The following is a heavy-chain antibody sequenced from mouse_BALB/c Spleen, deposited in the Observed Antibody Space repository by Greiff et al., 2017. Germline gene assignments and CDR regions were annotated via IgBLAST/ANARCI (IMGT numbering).Heavy chain of an antibody. CDR3: AREDDYEYYFDY. CDR1: GFTFSSYG. D-gene: IGHD2-4*01. CDR2: ISSGGSYT. Sequence: EVQLVESGGDLVKPGGSLKLSCAASGFTFSSYGMSWVRQTPDKRLEWVATISSGGSYTYYPDSVKGRFTISRDNAKNTLYLQMSSLKSEDTAMYYCAREDDYEYYFDYWGQGTTLTVSS. J-gene: IGHJ2*01. V-gene: IGHV5-6*01.